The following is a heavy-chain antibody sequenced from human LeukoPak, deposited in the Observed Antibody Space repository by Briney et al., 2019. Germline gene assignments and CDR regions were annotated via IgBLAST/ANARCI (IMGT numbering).Heavy chain of an antibody. CDR1: GGSFSGYY. CDR2: INHSGST. V-gene: IGHV4-34*01. CDR3: ARVRATVTTSYYYYYYGMDA. Sequence: PSETLSLTCAVYGGSFSGYYWSWIRQPPGKGLEWIGEINHSGSTNYNPSLKSRVTISVDTSKNQFSLKLSSVTAADTAVYYCARVRATVTTSYYYYYYGMDAWGQGTTVTVSS. D-gene: IGHD4-11*01. J-gene: IGHJ6*02.